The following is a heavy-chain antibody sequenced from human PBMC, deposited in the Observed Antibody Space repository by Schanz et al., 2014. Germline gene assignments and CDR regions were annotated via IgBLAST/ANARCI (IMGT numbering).Heavy chain of an antibody. J-gene: IGHJ6*02. CDR1: GGSISNYY. V-gene: IGHV4-59*01. Sequence: QVQLQESGPGLVKPSETLSLTCTVSGGSISNYYWSWIRQPPGKGLEWIGYIYYSGSTNYNPSLKSRVPISVDTSKNQFSLKLSSVTAADTAVYYCARAEINSGYARYYYGMDVWGQGTTVTVSS. CDR2: IYYSGST. D-gene: IGHD5-12*01. CDR3: ARAEINSGYARYYYGMDV.